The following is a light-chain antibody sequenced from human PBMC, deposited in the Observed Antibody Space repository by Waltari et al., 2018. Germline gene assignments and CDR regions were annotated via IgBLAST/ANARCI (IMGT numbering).Light chain of an antibody. CDR1: SSDVGGYNF. J-gene: IGLJ1*01. CDR3: SSYTSTSSYV. CDR2: DVT. Sequence: QSALTQPASVSGSPGQSITISCTGTSSDVGGYNFVPWYQQHPGKAPKLIIYDVTEQPSGVSHRFSGSKSGNTASLTISGLQAEDEADYYCSSYTSTSSYVFGAETKVTVL. V-gene: IGLV2-14*01.